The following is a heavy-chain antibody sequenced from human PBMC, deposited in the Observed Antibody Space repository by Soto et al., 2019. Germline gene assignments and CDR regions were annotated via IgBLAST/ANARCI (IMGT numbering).Heavy chain of an antibody. V-gene: IGHV3-23*01. CDR1: GFTFSSYA. Sequence: PGGSLRLSCAASGFTFSSYAMSWVRQAPGKGLEWVSAISGSGGSTYYADSVKGRFTISRDNSKTTLYLQMNSLRAEDTAVYYCAKASVSGYDSGPVRSSNWYYFDYWGQGTLVTVSS. J-gene: IGHJ4*02. CDR3: AKASVSGYDSGPVRSSNWYYFDY. CDR2: ISGSGGST. D-gene: IGHD5-12*01.